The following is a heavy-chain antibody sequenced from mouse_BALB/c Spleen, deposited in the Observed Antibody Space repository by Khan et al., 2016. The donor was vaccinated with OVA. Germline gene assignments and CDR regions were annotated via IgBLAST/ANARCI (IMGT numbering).Heavy chain of an antibody. CDR2: IWAGGST. V-gene: IGHV2-9*02. J-gene: IGHJ3*01. CDR3: ARPYYGIAWFAY. D-gene: IGHD1-1*01. CDR1: GFSLTTYG. Sequence: QVQLKESGPGLVAPSQTLSITCTVSGFSLTTYGVHWVRQPPGKGLEWLGVIWAGGSTNYNSALMSRLSIIKDNSKSQVFLKMNSLQTDDTAIYYCARPYYGIAWFAYWGQGTLVTVSA.